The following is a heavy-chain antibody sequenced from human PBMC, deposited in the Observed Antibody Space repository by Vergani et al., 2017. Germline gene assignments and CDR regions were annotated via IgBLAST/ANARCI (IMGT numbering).Heavy chain of an antibody. J-gene: IGHJ6*03. V-gene: IGHV4-39*01. CDR3: ARGPSLHYYYMDV. CDR2: IYYSGST. Sequence: QLQLQESGPGLVKPSATLTLTCSVSGASIRSSNYYWGWIRQPPGKGLEWIASIYYSGSTYYNPSLKSRVTISVDTSKNQFSLKLSSVTAADTAVYFCARGPSLHYYYMDVWGKGTTVTVSS. CDR1: GASIRSSNYY.